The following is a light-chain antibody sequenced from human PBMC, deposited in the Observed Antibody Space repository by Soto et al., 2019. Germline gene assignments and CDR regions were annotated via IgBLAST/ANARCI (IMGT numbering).Light chain of an antibody. CDR3: QQGKT. CDR2: AAS. Sequence: DIQMTQSPSSLSASVGDRVTITCRASQSTSSSLNWYQQKPGKAPKLLIYAASSLQSGVPSRFSGSGSGTDFTLTISSLQPEDFATDYCQQGKTFGPGTKLEIK. CDR1: QSTSSS. V-gene: IGKV1-39*01. J-gene: IGKJ2*01.